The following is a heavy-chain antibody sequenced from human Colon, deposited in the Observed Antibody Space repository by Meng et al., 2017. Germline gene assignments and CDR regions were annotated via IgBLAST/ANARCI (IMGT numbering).Heavy chain of an antibody. CDR3: ARDHLNYWIDP. CDR1: GYSFTNYD. J-gene: IGHJ5*02. V-gene: IGHV1-18*01. D-gene: IGHD5-24*01. Sequence: QVQLVQSGAEVKKPGASVKVSCKTSGYSFTNYDIGWVRQAPGQGLEWVGSITPYNGNAKSSQKFQGRVTMTTDTSTSTAYLELRSLRSDDTAVYFCARDHLNYWIDPWGQGTLVTVSS. CDR2: ITPYNGNA.